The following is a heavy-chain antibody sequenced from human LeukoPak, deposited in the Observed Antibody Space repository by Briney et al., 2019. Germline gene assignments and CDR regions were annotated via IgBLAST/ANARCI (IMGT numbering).Heavy chain of an antibody. V-gene: IGHV3-30*18. CDR3: AKLPCSGFDHTISYGIHV. D-gene: IGHD5-12*01. CDR2: ISYDGTSK. J-gene: IGHJ6*04. Sequence: GGSLRLSCAASGFTFSDYAIHWVRQAPGKGLEWVALISYDGTSKYYVDAVKGRFIISRDNSKSTLDLQMNSLRPEDTAVYYCAKLPCSGFDHTISYGIHVWGAGTTVTVSS. CDR1: GFTFSDYA.